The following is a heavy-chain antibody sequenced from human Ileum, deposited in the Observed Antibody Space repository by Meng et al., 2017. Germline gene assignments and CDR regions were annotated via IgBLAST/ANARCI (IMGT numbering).Heavy chain of an antibody. CDR3: ARRTGEVDLLDY. CDR2: ICYSGNT. Sequence: QLQQQESGPGLVKHSESLSMMSTVSGGSISSSRNCCDWLRQPPGKGLEWIGSICYSGNTYYTPSLKSRVSMSVDTSKKQISLKLNSVTAADTAVYYCARRTGEVDLLDYWGQGTLVTVSS. CDR1: GGSISSSRNC. D-gene: IGHD7-27*01. V-gene: IGHV4-39*01. J-gene: IGHJ4*02.